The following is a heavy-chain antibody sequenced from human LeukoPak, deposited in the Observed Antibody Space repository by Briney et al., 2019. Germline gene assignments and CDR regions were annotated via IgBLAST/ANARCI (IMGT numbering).Heavy chain of an antibody. Sequence: ASVKVSCKASQYTFTDYAVHWVRQAPGQRLEWMGWINAGNGKTKYSQSFQGKVTITRDTSATTAYMELSSLRSEDTAVYYCARGSYFYGSGSFMGSDYWGQGTLVTVSS. CDR2: INAGNGKT. CDR1: QYTFTDYA. V-gene: IGHV1-3*01. D-gene: IGHD3-10*01. CDR3: ARGSYFYGSGSFMGSDY. J-gene: IGHJ4*02.